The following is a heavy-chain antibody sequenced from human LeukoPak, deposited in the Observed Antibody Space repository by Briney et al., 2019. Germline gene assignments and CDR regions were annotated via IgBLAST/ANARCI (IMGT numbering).Heavy chain of an antibody. D-gene: IGHD3-3*01. CDR2: ITGDDST. CDR1: GFTFGTFA. V-gene: IGHV3-23*01. Sequence: QPGGSLRLSCAASGFTFGTFAFSWVRQAPGKGLEWVSSITGDDSTYYADSVKGRFTISRDTSSNTLYLQMNSLRAEDTALYYCAKGHYDFRDYWGQGTLVTVPS. J-gene: IGHJ4*02. CDR3: AKGHYDFRDY.